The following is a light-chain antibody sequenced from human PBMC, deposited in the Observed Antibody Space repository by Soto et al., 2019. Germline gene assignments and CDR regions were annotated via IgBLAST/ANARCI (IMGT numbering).Light chain of an antibody. Sequence: QSVLTQPPSASGTPGQRVTISCSGSSSNIGSNSVNWYQQLPGTAPKLLTYTNNQRPSGVPDRFSGSKSATSASLAISGLQSEDEADYYCAAWDDSLNGYVVFGGGTKLTVL. CDR2: TNN. J-gene: IGLJ2*01. V-gene: IGLV1-44*01. CDR1: SSNIGSNS. CDR3: AAWDDSLNGYVV.